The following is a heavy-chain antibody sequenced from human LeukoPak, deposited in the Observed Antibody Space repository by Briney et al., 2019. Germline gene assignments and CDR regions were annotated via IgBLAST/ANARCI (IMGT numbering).Heavy chain of an antibody. Sequence: PSETLSLTCTVSGGSISNFYWSWIRQPPGKGLEWIGYVYYSGTTNYNPSLKSRVIISVDTSKNQFSVRLSSVTAADTAVYYCARDAPESSHFDYWGQGTLVTASS. CDR1: GGSISNFY. CDR3: ARDAPESSHFDY. CDR2: VYYSGTT. V-gene: IGHV4-59*01. J-gene: IGHJ4*02. D-gene: IGHD1-14*01.